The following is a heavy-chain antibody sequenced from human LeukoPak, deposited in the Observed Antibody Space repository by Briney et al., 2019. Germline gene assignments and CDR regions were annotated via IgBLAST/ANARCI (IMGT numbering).Heavy chain of an antibody. J-gene: IGHJ4*02. D-gene: IGHD3-9*01. CDR1: GFTFDDYG. V-gene: IGHV3-7*01. Sequence: GGSLRLSCAASGFTFDDYGMSWVRQAPGKGLEWVANIKQDGREKYYVDSVKGRFTISRDNAKKSLYLQMNSLRAEDTAVYYCARVEDYDILTGFDYWGQGTLVTVSS. CDR3: ARVEDYDILTGFDY. CDR2: IKQDGREK.